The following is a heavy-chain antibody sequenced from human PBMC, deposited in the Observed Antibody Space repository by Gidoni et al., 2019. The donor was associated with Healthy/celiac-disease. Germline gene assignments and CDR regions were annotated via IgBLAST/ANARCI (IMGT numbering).Heavy chain of an antibody. V-gene: IGHV3-73*01. Sequence: RHTGAYAASVKGRFTISRDDSKNTAYLQMNSLKTEDTAVYYCTRSSRGSEGYDFWSGSRVGSWYFDLWGRGTLVTVSS. J-gene: IGHJ2*01. CDR2: RHTG. D-gene: IGHD3-3*01. CDR3: TRSSRGSEGYDFWSGSRVGSWYFDL.